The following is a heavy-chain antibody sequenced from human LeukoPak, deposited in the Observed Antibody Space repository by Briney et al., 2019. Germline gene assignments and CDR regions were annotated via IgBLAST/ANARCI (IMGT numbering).Heavy chain of an antibody. V-gene: IGHV1-18*01. CDR2: ISGYSGNT. J-gene: IGHJ4*02. CDR1: GYIFISYG. CDR3: ARDYYGSARNFDY. D-gene: IGHD3-10*01. Sequence: ASVKVSCTASGYIFISYGISWVRQAPGQGLEWMGWISGYSGNTNYAQKLQGRVTMATDTSTSTAYMELRSLRSDDTAVYYCARDYYGSARNFDYWGQGTLVTVSS.